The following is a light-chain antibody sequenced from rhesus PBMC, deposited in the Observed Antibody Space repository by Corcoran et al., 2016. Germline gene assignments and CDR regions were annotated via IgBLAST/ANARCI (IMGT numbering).Light chain of an antibody. CDR1: QAIAGW. V-gene: IGKV1-19*01. Sequence: DIQMTQSPSSLSASVGDKVTITCHASQAIAGWLAWYQQKPGKAPRPLIYSASSLQSGVPSRFRGSGSGTDYSLTISSLQPEDFATYYCQQYNSAPPSFGQGTKVEIK. CDR3: QQYNSAPPS. CDR2: SAS. J-gene: IGKJ2*01.